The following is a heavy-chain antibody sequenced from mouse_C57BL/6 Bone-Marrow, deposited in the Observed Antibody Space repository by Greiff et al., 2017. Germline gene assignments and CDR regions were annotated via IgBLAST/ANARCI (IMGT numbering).Heavy chain of an antibody. CDR2: IYPGSGST. J-gene: IGHJ2*01. V-gene: IGHV1-55*01. CDR3: ARWHDGSSVDY. D-gene: IGHD1-1*01. Sequence: QVQLQQPGAELVKPGASVKMSCKASGYTFTSYWITWVKQRPGHGLEWIGDIYPGSGSTNYNEKFKSKATLTVDTSSSTAYMQLSSLTSEDSAVYYCARWHDGSSVDYWGQGTTLTVSS. CDR1: GYTFTSYW.